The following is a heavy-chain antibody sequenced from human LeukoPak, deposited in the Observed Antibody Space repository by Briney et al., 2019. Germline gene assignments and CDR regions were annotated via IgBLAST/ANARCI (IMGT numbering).Heavy chain of an antibody. CDR1: GGSMSSSGYY. CDR3: ARPTGTSSNSWVYFDD. V-gene: IGHV4-39*07. Sequence: SETLSLTCTVSGGSMSSSGYYWGWIRQPPGKGLEWIGSIYYSGTTYYNPSLKSRVTISVDTSKNQFSLKLTSVTAADTAVYYCARPTGTSSNSWVYFDDWGQGTLVTVSS. J-gene: IGHJ4*02. CDR2: IYYSGTT. D-gene: IGHD6-13*01.